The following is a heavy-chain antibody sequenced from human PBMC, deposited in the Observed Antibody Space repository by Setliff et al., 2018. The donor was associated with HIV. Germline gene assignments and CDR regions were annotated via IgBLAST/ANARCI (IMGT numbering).Heavy chain of an antibody. D-gene: IGHD1-26*01. CDR3: AGSMGATKGSWFEP. CDR2: IYTSGST. J-gene: IGHJ5*02. Sequence: SETLSLTCTVSGGSISSGSYYWSWIRQPAGKGLEWIGHIYTSGSTNYNPSLKSRVTMSVDTSKNQFSLRLTSVSAADTALYYCAGSMGATKGSWFEPWGQGTLVTVPQ. CDR1: GGSISSGSYY. V-gene: IGHV4-61*09.